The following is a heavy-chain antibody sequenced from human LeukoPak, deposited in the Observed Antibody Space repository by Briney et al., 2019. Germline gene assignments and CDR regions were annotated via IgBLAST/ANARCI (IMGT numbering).Heavy chain of an antibody. V-gene: IGHV3-7*01. CDR3: AQLREPQVPGN. CDR2: IRQDGNKI. Sequence: GGSLRLSCAASGFTFSTYWMSWVRQAPGKGLEWVANIRQDGNKIYYVDSVKGRFTISRDNAKNSLYLQMNNLRAEDTAVYYCAQLREPQVPGNWGQGTLVTVSS. CDR1: GFTFSTYW. J-gene: IGHJ4*02. D-gene: IGHD1-14*01.